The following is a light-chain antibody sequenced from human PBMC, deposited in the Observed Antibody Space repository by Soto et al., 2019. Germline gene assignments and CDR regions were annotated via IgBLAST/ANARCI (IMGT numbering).Light chain of an antibody. Sequence: QSALTQPRSVSGSPGQSVTISCTGTSSDVGAYKYVSWYQQHPGKAPKLMIHDVSKRPSGVPDRFSGYKSGNTASLTISGLQAEDEADYYCCSYAGSYTLVFGGGTKLTVL. V-gene: IGLV2-11*01. J-gene: IGLJ2*01. CDR2: DVS. CDR3: CSYAGSYTLV. CDR1: SSDVGAYKY.